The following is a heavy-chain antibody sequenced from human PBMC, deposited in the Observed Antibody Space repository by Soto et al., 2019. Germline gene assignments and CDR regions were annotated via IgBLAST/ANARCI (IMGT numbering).Heavy chain of an antibody. J-gene: IGHJ5*02. V-gene: IGHV4-39*01. CDR1: GGSISTSRSY. CDR2: IFYSGST. CDR3: ARQPTTGDTDLWFDP. Sequence: QLQLLESGPGLVKASETLSLTCNVSGGSISTSRSYWAWIRQPPGKGLEWLANIFYSGSTYYNPSLASRVTLSVDPSKNEFSLKLRSVTAADTAVYYCARQPTTGDTDLWFDPWGQGTLVTVSS. D-gene: IGHD2-21*01.